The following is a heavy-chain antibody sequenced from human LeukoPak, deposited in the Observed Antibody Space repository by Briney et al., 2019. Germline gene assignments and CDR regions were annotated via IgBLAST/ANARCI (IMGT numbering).Heavy chain of an antibody. CDR1: GGSISSYY. CDR2: IYYSGST. V-gene: IGHV4-59*01. D-gene: IGHD3-10*01. Sequence: SETLSLTCTVSGGSISSYYWSWIRQPPGKGLQWIGYIYYSGSTNYNPSLKSRVTISVDTSKNQFSLKLSSVTAADTAVYYCAREDGWYFDYWGQGTLVTVSS. CDR3: AREDGWYFDY. J-gene: IGHJ4*02.